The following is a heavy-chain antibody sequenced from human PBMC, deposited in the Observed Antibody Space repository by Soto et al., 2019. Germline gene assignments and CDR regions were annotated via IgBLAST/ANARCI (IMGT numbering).Heavy chain of an antibody. D-gene: IGHD2-15*01. J-gene: IGHJ3*01. Sequence: ETLSLTCTVSGGSISSGGYYWSWIRQHPGKGLEWIGSVYHGGNTYYNPSLKSRVSISIDLSKNQFSLKLTSVTAADTAAYYCARARWYDAFNVWGQGTVVTVSS. CDR3: ARARWYDAFNV. V-gene: IGHV4-39*07. CDR1: GGSISSGGYY. CDR2: VYHGGNT.